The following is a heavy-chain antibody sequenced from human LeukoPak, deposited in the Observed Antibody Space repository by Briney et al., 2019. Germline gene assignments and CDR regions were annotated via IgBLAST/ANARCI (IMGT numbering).Heavy chain of an antibody. D-gene: IGHD2-2*01. V-gene: IGHV3-30*03. CDR3: AREYCSSTSCYFNYYYGMDV. CDR2: ISYDGSNK. J-gene: IGHJ6*02. Sequence: GGSLRLSCAASGFTFSSYGMPWVRQAPGKGLEWVAVISYDGSNKYYADSVKGRFTISRDNSKNTLYLQMNSLRPEDTAVYYCAREYCSSTSCYFNYYYGMDVWGQGTTVTVSS. CDR1: GFTFSSYG.